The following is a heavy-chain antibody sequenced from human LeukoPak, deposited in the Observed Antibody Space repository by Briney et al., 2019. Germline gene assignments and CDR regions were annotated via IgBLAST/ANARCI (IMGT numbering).Heavy chain of an antibody. CDR2: IIPIFGTA. V-gene: IGHV1-69*06. Sequence: SVKVSCKASGGTFSNYAINWVRQAPGQGLEWMGGIIPIFGTANHAQKFQGRVRITADKSTSTAYMELSSLRSEDTAVYYCARDYYDSSGMDYWGQGTLVTVSS. CDR3: ARDYYDSSGMDY. CDR1: GGTFSNYA. D-gene: IGHD3-22*01. J-gene: IGHJ4*02.